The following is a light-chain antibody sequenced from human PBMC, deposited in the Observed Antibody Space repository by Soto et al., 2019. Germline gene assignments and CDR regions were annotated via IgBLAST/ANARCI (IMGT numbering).Light chain of an antibody. CDR3: SSYAGSLYV. J-gene: IGLJ1*01. CDR1: SSDVGDYNY. Sequence: QSALTQPPSASGSPGQSVTISCTGTSSDVGDYNYVSWYQQHPGKAPKLMLYEVSKRPSGVPDRFSGFKSGNTASLTVSGLQAEDEADYHFSSYAGSLYVFGTGTKVTVL. V-gene: IGLV2-8*01. CDR2: EVS.